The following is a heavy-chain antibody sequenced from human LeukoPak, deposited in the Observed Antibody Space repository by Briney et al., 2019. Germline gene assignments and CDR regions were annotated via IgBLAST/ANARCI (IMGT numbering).Heavy chain of an antibody. CDR1: GFTFSSYA. V-gene: IGHV3-30*02. D-gene: IGHD1-26*01. CDR3: AKDRVGSYADLDY. J-gene: IGHJ4*02. Sequence: GGSLRLSCAASGFTFSSYAMHWVRQAPGKGLEWVAFIRYDGSNKYYADSVKGRFTISRDNSKNTLYLQMNSLRAEDTAVYYCAKDRVGSYADLDYWGQGTLVTVSS. CDR2: IRYDGSNK.